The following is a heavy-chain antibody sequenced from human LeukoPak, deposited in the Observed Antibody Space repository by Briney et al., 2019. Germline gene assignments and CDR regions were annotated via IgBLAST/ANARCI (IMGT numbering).Heavy chain of an antibody. CDR3: ARLRRGSSAYPAYFQH. V-gene: IGHV4-59*08. Sequence: SETLSLTCTVSGDSISSHFWSWIRQPPGKGLEWIGCIHYTGSTNYNPSLKRRVTISVDTSKNQFSLRLSSVTAADTAVYYCARLRRGSSAYPAYFQHWGQGTLVTVSS. CDR2: IHYTGST. CDR1: GDSISSHF. D-gene: IGHD3-22*01. J-gene: IGHJ1*01.